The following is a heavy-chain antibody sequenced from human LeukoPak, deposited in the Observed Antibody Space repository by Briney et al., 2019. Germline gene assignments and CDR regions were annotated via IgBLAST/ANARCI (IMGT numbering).Heavy chain of an antibody. CDR2: ISSSSSYI. V-gene: IGHV3-21*01. CDR3: ARGGAEAGTRSRRNWFDP. J-gene: IGHJ5*02. D-gene: IGHD6-19*01. Sequence: PGGSLRLSCAASGFTFSSYSMNWVRQAPGKGLEWVSSISSSSSYIYYADSVKGRFTISRDNAKNSLYLQMNSLRAEDTAVYYCARGGAEAGTRSRRNWFDPWGQGTLVTVSS. CDR1: GFTFSSYS.